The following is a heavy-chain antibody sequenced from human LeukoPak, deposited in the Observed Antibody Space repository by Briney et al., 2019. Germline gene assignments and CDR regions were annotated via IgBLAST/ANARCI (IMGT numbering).Heavy chain of an antibody. CDR1: GFTFSSYS. V-gene: IGHV3-21*01. Sequence: EGSLRLSCAASGFTFSSYSMNWVRQAPGKGLEWVSSISSSSSYIYYADSVKGRFTISRDNAKNSLYPQMNSLRAEDTAVYYCATVNDYYDSSGKFDYWGQGTLVTVSS. D-gene: IGHD3-22*01. J-gene: IGHJ4*02. CDR2: ISSSSSYI. CDR3: ATVNDYYDSSGKFDY.